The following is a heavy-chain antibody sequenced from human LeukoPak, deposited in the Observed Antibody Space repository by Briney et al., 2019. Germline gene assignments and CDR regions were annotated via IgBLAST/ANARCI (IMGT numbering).Heavy chain of an antibody. Sequence: ASVKVSCKASGYTFTSYAMHWVRQAPGQRLEWMGWINAGNGNTKYSQKFQGRVTITRDTSASTAYMELSSLRSEDTAVYYCARGGWELLPGAFDIWGQGTMVTVSS. J-gene: IGHJ3*02. CDR3: ARGGWELLPGAFDI. D-gene: IGHD1-26*01. V-gene: IGHV1-3*01. CDR2: INAGNGNT. CDR1: GYTFTSYA.